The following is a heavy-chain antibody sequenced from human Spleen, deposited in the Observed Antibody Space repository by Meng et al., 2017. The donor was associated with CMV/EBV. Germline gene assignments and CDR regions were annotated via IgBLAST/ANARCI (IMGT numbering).Heavy chain of an antibody. D-gene: IGHD3-22*01. J-gene: IGHJ4*02. Sequence: GSLRLSCTVSGVSISSSTYFWGWIRQPPGKGLEWIGNVYYSGSTYYNPSLKSRVTISVDKSKNQFSLNLSSVTVADTAVYYCARGYWYRNDYWGQGTLVTVSS. CDR2: VYYSGST. V-gene: IGHV4-39*07. CDR1: GVSISSSTYF. CDR3: ARGYWYRNDY.